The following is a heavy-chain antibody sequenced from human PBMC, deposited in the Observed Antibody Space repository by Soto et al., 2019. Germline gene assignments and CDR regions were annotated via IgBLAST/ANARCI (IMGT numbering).Heavy chain of an antibody. V-gene: IGHV3-23*01. Sequence: EVQLLESGGGLVQPGGSLRLSCVASGFSFSSHAMTWVRQAPEKGLEWVSGLTGSGGSTYYADAVKGRFTISRDNSKNTLYLQMNSLRAEDTAVYYCAKWGGYLDGYDDGHDYWGQGTLVTVSS. CDR1: GFSFSSHA. CDR3: AKWGGYLDGYDDGHDY. J-gene: IGHJ4*02. D-gene: IGHD5-12*01. CDR2: LTGSGGST.